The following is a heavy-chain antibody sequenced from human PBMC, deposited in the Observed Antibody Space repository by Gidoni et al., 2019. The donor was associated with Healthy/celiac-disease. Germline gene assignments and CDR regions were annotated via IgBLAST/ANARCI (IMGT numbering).Heavy chain of an antibody. J-gene: IGHJ4*02. V-gene: IGHV3-64*01. CDR1: GFTFSSYA. CDR3: ARVPQPLVGAYYFDY. CDR2: ISSNGGST. Sequence: EVQLVESGGGLVQPGGSLRLSCAASGFTFSSYAMHWVRQAPGKGLEYVSAISSNGGSTYYANSVKGRFTISRDNSKNTLYLQMGSLRAEDMAVYYCARVPQPLVGAYYFDYWGQGTLVTVSS. D-gene: IGHD1-26*01.